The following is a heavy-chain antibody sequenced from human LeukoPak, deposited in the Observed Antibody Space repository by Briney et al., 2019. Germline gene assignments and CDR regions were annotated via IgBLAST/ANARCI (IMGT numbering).Heavy chain of an antibody. CDR2: IKSKAHGGTT. J-gene: IGHJ4*02. V-gene: IGHV3-15*01. CDR1: GFTFSNAW. Sequence: KTGGSLRLSCAASGFTFSNAWMSWVRQAPEKGLEWIGRIKSKAHGGTTDYAAPVKGRFTISRDDSKNTLYLQMNSLKTEDTAVYYCTTSTLFSGSYPDDYWGQGTLVTVSS. CDR3: TTSTLFSGSYPDDY. D-gene: IGHD1-26*01.